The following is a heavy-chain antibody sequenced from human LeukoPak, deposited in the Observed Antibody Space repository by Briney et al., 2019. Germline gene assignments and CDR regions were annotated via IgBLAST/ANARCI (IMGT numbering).Heavy chain of an antibody. J-gene: IGHJ4*02. CDR1: GFTVSSNY. CDR2: IYSGGST. Sequence: GGSLRLSCAASGFTVSSNYMSWVRQAPGKGLEWVSVIYSGGSTYYTDSVKGRFTISRGNSKNTLYLQMNSLRAEDTAVYYCARVSSGWYDYWGQGTLVTVSS. V-gene: IGHV3-53*01. D-gene: IGHD6-19*01. CDR3: ARVSSGWYDY.